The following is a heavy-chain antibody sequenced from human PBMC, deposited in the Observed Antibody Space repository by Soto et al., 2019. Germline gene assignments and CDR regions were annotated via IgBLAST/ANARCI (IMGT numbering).Heavy chain of an antibody. J-gene: IGHJ5*02. D-gene: IGHD3-22*01. CDR3: ARQASGYYYGWFDP. V-gene: IGHV4-39*01. Sequence: QLLLQESGPGLVKPSETLSLTCTVSGGSILDSTYYWAWIRQSPGKGLEWIGTIFYSGGTFYTPSLKSRVTMSVDTSNNQLSLKLSSVTAAATAVDYCARQASGYYYGWFDPWGQGTLVTVSS. CDR2: IFYSGGT. CDR1: GGSILDSTYY.